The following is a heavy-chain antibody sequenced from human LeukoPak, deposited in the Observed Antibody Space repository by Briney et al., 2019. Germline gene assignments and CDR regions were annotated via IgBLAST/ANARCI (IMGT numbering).Heavy chain of an antibody. CDR2: IHHSGSS. J-gene: IGHJ4*02. V-gene: IGHV4-39*01. CDR3: ARLTDHADY. D-gene: IGHD4-11*01. Sequence: SETLSLTCSVSGGSISSSSHSWGWIRQPPGKGLQWIGSIHHSGSSYYKPSLKSRVTISVDTSKNQFSLKLNSVTAADTAVYYCARLTDHADYWGQGTLVTVSS. CDR1: GGSISSSSHS.